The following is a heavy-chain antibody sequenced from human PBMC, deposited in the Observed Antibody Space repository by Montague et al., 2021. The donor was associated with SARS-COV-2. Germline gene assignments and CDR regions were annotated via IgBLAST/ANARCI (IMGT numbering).Heavy chain of an antibody. V-gene: IGHV4-39*02. J-gene: IGHJ3*01. CDR3: ARLKRYFDSSGSPTAFDF. CDR1: GGSITNNIDY. D-gene: IGHD3-22*01. Sequence: SETLSLTCTVSGGSITNNIDYWAWIRQPPGKGLEWIGSIYYTGNTYYNPTPKSRVTIYVVTSKNHFTLKLGTVTAAETAEYYCARLKRYFDSSGSPTAFDFWAKGQRSPSLQ. CDR2: IYYTGNT.